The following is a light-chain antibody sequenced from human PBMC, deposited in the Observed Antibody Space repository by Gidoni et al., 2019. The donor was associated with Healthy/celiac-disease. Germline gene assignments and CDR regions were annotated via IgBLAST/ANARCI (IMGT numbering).Light chain of an antibody. Sequence: EIVLTQSPATLSCSPGERATLSCRASQSVSSYLAWYQQKPGPAPRLLIYDASNRATGIPARFSGSGSGTDFTLTISSLEPEDFAVYYCQQRSNLWTFGQGTKVEIK. CDR3: QQRSNLWT. V-gene: IGKV3-11*01. J-gene: IGKJ1*01. CDR2: DAS. CDR1: QSVSSY.